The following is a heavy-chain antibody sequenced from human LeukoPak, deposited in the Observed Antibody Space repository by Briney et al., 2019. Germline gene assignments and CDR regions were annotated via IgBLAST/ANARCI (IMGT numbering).Heavy chain of an antibody. CDR3: ARVAPYDFWCGYYYFDY. Sequence: PGRALRLSCAASGFTFSSYGRQGVGRAPAKGREGGAVIYYDGSNKYYADSVKGRFTISRDNSKNTLYLQMNSLRAEDTAVYYCARVAPYDFWCGYYYFDYWGQGTLVTVSS. V-gene: IGHV3-33*08. D-gene: IGHD3-3*01. CDR2: IYYDGSNK. CDR1: GFTFSSYG. J-gene: IGHJ4*02.